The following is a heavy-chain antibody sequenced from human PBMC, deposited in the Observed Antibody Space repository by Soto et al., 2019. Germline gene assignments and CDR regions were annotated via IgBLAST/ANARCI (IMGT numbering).Heavy chain of an antibody. D-gene: IGHD6-19*01. CDR3: AHRRKWLVQNYYYYGMDV. V-gene: IGHV2-5*01. Sequence: QITLKGSGPTLVKPTQTLTLTCTFSGFSLSTSGVGVGWIRQPPGKALEWLALIYWNDDKRYSPSLKSRLTITKDTSKNQVVLTMTNMDPVDTATYYCAHRRKWLVQNYYYYGMDVWGQGTTVTVSS. J-gene: IGHJ6*02. CDR1: GFSLSTSGVG. CDR2: IYWNDDK.